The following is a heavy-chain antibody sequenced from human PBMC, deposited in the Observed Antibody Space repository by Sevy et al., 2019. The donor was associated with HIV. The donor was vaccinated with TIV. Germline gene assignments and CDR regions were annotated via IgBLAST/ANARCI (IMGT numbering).Heavy chain of an antibody. D-gene: IGHD3-22*01. CDR3: ARNPNYSDDSRGSVHDAFDI. CDR1: GFTFSRYA. V-gene: IGHV3-30-3*01. Sequence: GGSLRLSCAASGFTFSRYAMHWVRQAPGKGLEWVTIISYDGTIKYYAESVKGRFTISRDNSKNTLYLQMNSLSTDDTAAYYCARNPNYSDDSRGSVHDAFDIWGQGTTVTVSS. CDR2: ISYDGTIK. J-gene: IGHJ3*02.